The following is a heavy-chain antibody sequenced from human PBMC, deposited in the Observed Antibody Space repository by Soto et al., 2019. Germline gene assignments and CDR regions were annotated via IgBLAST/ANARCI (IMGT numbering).Heavy chain of an antibody. D-gene: IGHD1-7*01. CDR2: INSDGSST. CDR1: GFTFSSYW. Sequence: PGGSLRLSCAASGFTFSSYWMHWVRQAPGKGLVWVSRINSDGSSTSYADSVKGRFTISRDNAKNTLYLQMNSLRAEDTAVYYCAREHLELKAGYYYGMDVWGQGTTVTVSS. J-gene: IGHJ6*02. CDR3: AREHLELKAGYYYGMDV. V-gene: IGHV3-74*01.